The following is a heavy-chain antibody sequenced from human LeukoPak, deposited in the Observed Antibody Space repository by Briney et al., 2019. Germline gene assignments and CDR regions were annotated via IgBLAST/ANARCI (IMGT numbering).Heavy chain of an antibody. D-gene: IGHD3-22*01. CDR2: INPNSGGT. CDR1: GYTFTGYY. CDR3: ARVHPPYYYDSSGNNWFDP. V-gene: IGHV1-2*02. J-gene: IGHJ5*02. Sequence: GASVKVSCKASGYTFTGYYMHWVRQAPGQGLEWMGWINPNSGGTNYAQKFQGRVTMTRDTSISTAYMELSRLRSDDTAVYYCARVHPPYYYDSSGNNWFDPWGQGTLATVSS.